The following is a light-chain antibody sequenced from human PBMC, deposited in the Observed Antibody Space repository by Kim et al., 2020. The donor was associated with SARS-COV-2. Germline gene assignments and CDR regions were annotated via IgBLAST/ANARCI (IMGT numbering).Light chain of an antibody. CDR2: DA. CDR1: QSLGGY. J-gene: IGKJ4*01. Sequence: ETVLTQSPVTLSLSPGERAALSCRASQSLGGYLAWYQQKPGQPPSLLIFDANRATGIPARFSSSGSGTDFTLTISSLEPEDSAFYYCQQRSNWPPTFGGGTKVDIK. V-gene: IGKV3-11*01. CDR3: QQRSNWPPT.